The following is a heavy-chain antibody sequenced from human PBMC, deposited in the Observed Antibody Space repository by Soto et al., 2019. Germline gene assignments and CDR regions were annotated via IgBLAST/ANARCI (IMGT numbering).Heavy chain of an antibody. Sequence: SETLSLTCAVYGGSFSGYYWSWIRQPPGKGLEWIGEINHSGSTNYNPSLKSRVTISVDTSKNQFSLKLSSVTAADTAVYYCARVYPQLYYYYYYGMDVWGQGTTVTV. V-gene: IGHV4-34*01. CDR1: GGSFSGYY. D-gene: IGHD1-1*01. J-gene: IGHJ6*02. CDR3: ARVYPQLYYYYYYGMDV. CDR2: INHSGST.